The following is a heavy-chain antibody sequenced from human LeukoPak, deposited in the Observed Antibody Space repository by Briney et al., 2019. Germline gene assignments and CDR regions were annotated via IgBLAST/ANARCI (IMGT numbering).Heavy chain of an antibody. D-gene: IGHD6-19*01. V-gene: IGHV4-34*01. Sequence: PSETLSLTCAVYGGPFSGYYWSWIRQPPGKGLEWIGEINHSGSTNYNPSLKSRVTISVDTSKNQFSLKLSSVTAADTAVYYCASTASIAVAGTAWGQGTLVTVSS. J-gene: IGHJ5*02. CDR3: ASTASIAVAGTA. CDR2: INHSGST. CDR1: GGPFSGYY.